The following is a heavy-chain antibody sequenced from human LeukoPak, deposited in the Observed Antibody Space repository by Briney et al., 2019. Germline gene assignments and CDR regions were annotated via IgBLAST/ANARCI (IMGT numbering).Heavy chain of an antibody. CDR3: ARYYSGWPFDY. D-gene: IGHD6-19*01. CDR1: GGSISSYY. J-gene: IGHJ4*02. V-gene: IGHV4-59*01. Sequence: SETLSLTCTVSGGSISSYYWSWIRQPPGKGLEWIGYIYYSGSTNYNPSLKSRVTISIDTSKNQFSLKLTSVTAADTAVYYCARYYSGWPFDYWGQGTLVTVSS. CDR2: IYYSGST.